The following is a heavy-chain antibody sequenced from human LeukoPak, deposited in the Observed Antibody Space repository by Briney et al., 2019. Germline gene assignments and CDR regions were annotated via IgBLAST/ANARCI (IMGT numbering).Heavy chain of an antibody. CDR2: INERGDIT. CDR3: ARGDDISPGRVLEY. D-gene: IGHD3-9*01. CDR1: AFTFSKHP. J-gene: IGHJ4*02. Sequence: GGSLRLSCVASAFTFSKHPMSWVRQAPGNGLELVSAINERGDITKYADSVMRRFTISRDNSKNTLYLQMNSLRAEDAAVYYCARGDDISPGRVLEYWGRGTLVNVSS. V-gene: IGHV3-23*01.